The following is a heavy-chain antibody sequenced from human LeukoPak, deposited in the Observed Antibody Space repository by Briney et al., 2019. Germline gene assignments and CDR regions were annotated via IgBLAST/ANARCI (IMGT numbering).Heavy chain of an antibody. CDR1: GFTFSSYA. Sequence: GGSLRLSCAASGFTFSSYAMSWVRQAPGKGLEWVSAISGSGGSTYYADSVKGRFTISRDNSKNTPYLQMNSLRAEDTAVYYCAKDFDSYGYWYYFDYWGQGTLVTVSS. V-gene: IGHV3-23*01. J-gene: IGHJ4*02. CDR2: ISGSGGST. CDR3: AKDFDSYGYWYYFDY. D-gene: IGHD5-18*01.